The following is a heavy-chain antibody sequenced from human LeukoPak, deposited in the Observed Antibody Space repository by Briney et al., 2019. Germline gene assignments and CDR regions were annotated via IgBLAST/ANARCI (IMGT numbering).Heavy chain of an antibody. CDR3: TRDRHDLYCSGGSCYSAYAFDI. V-gene: IGHV3-49*04. D-gene: IGHD2-15*01. CDR2: IRSKAYGGTT. CDR1: GFTFGDYA. Sequence: GRSLRLSCTASGFTFGDYAMSWVRQAPGKGLEWVGFIRSKAYGGTTEYAASVKGRFTISRDDSKSIAYLQMNSLNTEDTAVYYCTRDRHDLYCSGGSCYSAYAFDIWGQGTMVTVSS. J-gene: IGHJ3*02.